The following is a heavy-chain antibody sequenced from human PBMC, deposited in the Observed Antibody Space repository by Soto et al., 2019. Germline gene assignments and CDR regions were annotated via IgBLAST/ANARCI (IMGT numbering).Heavy chain of an antibody. V-gene: IGHV3-53*01. J-gene: IGHJ4*02. CDR1: GFTVTTTH. CDR3: ARPLHRYDGPDY. D-gene: IGHD2-2*01. CDR2: VYSSGTI. Sequence: GGSLRLSCAASGFTVTTTHMGWVRQAPGKGLEWVSVVYSSGTIYYIDSVKGRFTMSRDTSKSTVYLQMNSLRAEDTAVYYCARPLHRYDGPDYWGQGILVTVSS.